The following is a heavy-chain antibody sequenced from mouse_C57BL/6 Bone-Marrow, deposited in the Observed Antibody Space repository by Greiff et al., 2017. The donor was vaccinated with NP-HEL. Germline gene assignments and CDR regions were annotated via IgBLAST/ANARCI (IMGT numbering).Heavy chain of an antibody. Sequence: EVKLVESEGGLVQPGSSMKLSCTASGFTFSDYYMAWVRQVPEKGLEWVANINYDGSSTYYLDSLKSRFIISRDNAKNILYLQMSSLKSEDTATYYCARDLDGNLDYWGQGTTLTVSS. J-gene: IGHJ2*01. CDR1: GFTFSDYY. V-gene: IGHV5-16*01. CDR2: INYDGSST. D-gene: IGHD2-1*01. CDR3: ARDLDGNLDY.